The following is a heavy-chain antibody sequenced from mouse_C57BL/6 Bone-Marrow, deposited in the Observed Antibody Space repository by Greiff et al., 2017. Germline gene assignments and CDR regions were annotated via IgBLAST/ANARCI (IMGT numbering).Heavy chain of an antibody. V-gene: IGHV5-6*02. CDR1: GFTFSSYG. CDR3: AGGGYFDY. CDR2: ISSGGSYT. J-gene: IGHJ2*01. Sequence: DVMLVESGGDLVKPGGSLKLSCAASGFTFSSYGMSWVRQTPDKRLEWVATISSGGSYTYYPDSVKGRFTISRDNAKNTLYLQMSSLKSEDTAMYYCAGGGYFDYWGQGTTLTVSS.